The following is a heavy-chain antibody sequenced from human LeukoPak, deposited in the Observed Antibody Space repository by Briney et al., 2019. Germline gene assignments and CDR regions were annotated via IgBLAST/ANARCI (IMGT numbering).Heavy chain of an antibody. Sequence: ASVKVSCKASGYTFTSYYMHWVRQAPGQGLEWMGIINPSGGSTSYAQKLQGRVTMTTDTSTSTAYMELRSLRSDDTAVYYCARGPKPYYDSSGYYYRPPDYWGQGTLVTVSS. CDR1: GYTFTSYY. CDR2: INPSGGST. D-gene: IGHD3-22*01. CDR3: ARGPKPYYDSSGYYYRPPDY. V-gene: IGHV1-46*01. J-gene: IGHJ4*02.